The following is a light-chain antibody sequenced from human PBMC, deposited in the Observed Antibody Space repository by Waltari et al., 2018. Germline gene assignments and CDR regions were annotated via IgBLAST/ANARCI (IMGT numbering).Light chain of an antibody. V-gene: IGKV3-20*01. CDR2: HAS. CDR3: QKYESLPAT. CDR1: QSIGIY. Sequence: EIVLTQSPGTLSLSPGERATLSCRASQSIGIYLAWYQQKPGQAPRLLMYHASSRATRIPDRFSGSGSGTDFSLTISRLEPEDFAVYYCQKYESLPATFGQGTKVEIK. J-gene: IGKJ1*01.